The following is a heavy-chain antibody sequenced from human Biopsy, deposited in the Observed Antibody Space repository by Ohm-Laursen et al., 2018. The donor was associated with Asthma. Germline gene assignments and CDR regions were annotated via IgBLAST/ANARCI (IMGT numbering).Heavy chain of an antibody. CDR3: ARGDSSNWSHYYFDY. J-gene: IGHJ4*02. CDR2: IYRGGTS. D-gene: IGHD3-22*01. V-gene: IGHV3-53*01. Sequence: SLKLYCAASGFDVSRNHMLWVRQDPGKGQEWNSVIYRGGTSHTADSVRGRFTISRDYSKNTLYLQMHSLGAEDTAVYYCARGDSSNWSHYYFDYWGQGTLVTVSS. CDR1: GFDVSRNH.